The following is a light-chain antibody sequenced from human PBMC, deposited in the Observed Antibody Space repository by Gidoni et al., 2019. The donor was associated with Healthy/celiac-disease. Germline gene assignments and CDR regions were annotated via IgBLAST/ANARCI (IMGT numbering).Light chain of an antibody. Sequence: IQITRSPSTLSASVGDRVTSTGRASQSSSSWLVWYQQKPGKAPKLLIYDASSLESGDTSRFSGSGSGTEFTLTISSLQPDDFATYYCQQYNSYWTFGQGTKVEIK. V-gene: IGKV1-5*01. CDR1: QSSSSW. CDR2: DAS. CDR3: QQYNSYWT. J-gene: IGKJ1*01.